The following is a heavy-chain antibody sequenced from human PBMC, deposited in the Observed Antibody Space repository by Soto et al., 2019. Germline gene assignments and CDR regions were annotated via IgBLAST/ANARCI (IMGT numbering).Heavy chain of an antibody. V-gene: IGHV1-24*01. CDR1: GYTLTELS. Sequence: ASVKVSCKVSGYTLTELSMHWVRQAPGKGLEWMGGFDPEDGETIYAQKFQGRVTMTEDTSTDTAYMELSSLRSEDTAVYYCASRDLNYYDSSGPPAFDIWGQGTMVTVSS. J-gene: IGHJ3*02. D-gene: IGHD3-22*01. CDR3: ASRDLNYYDSSGPPAFDI. CDR2: FDPEDGET.